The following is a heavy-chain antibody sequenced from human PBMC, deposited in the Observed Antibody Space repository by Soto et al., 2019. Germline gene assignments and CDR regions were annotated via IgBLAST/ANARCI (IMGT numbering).Heavy chain of an antibody. CDR1: GGSISSGGYY. V-gene: IGHV4-31*03. CDR3: ARGGFSYYYGMDV. Sequence: SETLSLTCTVSGGSISSGGYYWSWIRQHPGKGLEWIGYIYYSGSTYYNPSLKSRVTISVDTSKNQFSLKLSSVTAADKAVYYCARGGFSYYYGMDVWGQGTTVTVSS. J-gene: IGHJ6*02. D-gene: IGHD3-16*01. CDR2: IYYSGST.